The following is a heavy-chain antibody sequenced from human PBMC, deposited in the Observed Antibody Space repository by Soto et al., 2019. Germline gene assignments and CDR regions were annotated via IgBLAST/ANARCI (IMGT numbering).Heavy chain of an antibody. CDR1: GGTFSSYA. V-gene: IGHV1-69*01. D-gene: IGHD4-17*01. CDR2: IIPIFGTA. Sequence: QVQLLQSGAEVKKPGSSVKGSCKAAGGTFSSYAISWVRQAPGQGLEWMGGIIPIFGTANYAQKFQGRVTITADESTSTAYMEMSSLRSEDTAVYYWARVGGPTTVTTEDYWGQGTLVTVSS. CDR3: ARVGGPTTVTTEDY. J-gene: IGHJ4*02.